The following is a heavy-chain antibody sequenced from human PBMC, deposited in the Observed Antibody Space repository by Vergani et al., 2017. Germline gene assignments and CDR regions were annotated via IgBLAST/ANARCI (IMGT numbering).Heavy chain of an antibody. J-gene: IGHJ6*02. CDR3: AKNPGISTTRHYCAMDV. CDR2: ISPGASTV. Sequence: LAESGGGSVKPGGSLRLSCAASGFQFSDHYMSWIRQAPGKGLEWVSHISPGASTVSYTDSVTGRFTVSRDNDNNSLTLDMTTLRVEDTAVYYCAKNPGISTTRHYCAMDVWGQGTTVTVSS. CDR1: GFQFSDHY. V-gene: IGHV3-11*04. D-gene: IGHD1-1*01.